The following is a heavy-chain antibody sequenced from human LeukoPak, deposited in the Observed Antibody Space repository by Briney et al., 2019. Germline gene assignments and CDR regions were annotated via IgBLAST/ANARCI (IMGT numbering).Heavy chain of an antibody. D-gene: IGHD3-3*01. Sequence: SETLSLICIVSGGPIRNSSWSWVRQSAGTGMEWIWGIHGTLGSTNHNPSLKGRVVMSLDTSSNQFSLRLSAMSAADTATYYCARIFERDIWGQGTLVTVSP. CDR1: GGPIRNSS. CDR2: IHGTLGST. V-gene: IGHV4-4*07. J-gene: IGHJ3*02. CDR3: ARIFERDI.